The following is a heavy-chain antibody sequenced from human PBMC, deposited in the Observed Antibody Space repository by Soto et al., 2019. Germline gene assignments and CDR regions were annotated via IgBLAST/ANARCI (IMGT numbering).Heavy chain of an antibody. CDR3: TRYFFRYPVDYGMDV. CDR1: GFTFSDFE. J-gene: IGHJ6*02. CDR2: MRSRADSYAT. Sequence: EVQVVESGGGLVQPGGSLKLSCAASGFTFSDFEMQWVRQASGKGLEWIGRMRSRADSYATAYSASVKGRFTVSRDDSRNTAFLQMNSLQTEDTAVYYRTRYFFRYPVDYGMDVWGQGTTVTVSS. V-gene: IGHV3-73*02. D-gene: IGHD1-1*01.